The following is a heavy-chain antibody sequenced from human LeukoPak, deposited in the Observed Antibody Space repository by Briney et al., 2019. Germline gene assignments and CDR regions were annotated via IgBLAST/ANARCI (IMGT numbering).Heavy chain of an antibody. Sequence: SQTLSLTCAISGDSVSSNSAVWNWIRQSPSRGLEWLGRTYYRSEWYNDYAVNVRGRITISPDTSKNQFSLHLNSVTPEDTAIYYCARWVGSAGRFEYWDQGTLVTVSS. V-gene: IGHV6-1*01. D-gene: IGHD1-26*01. CDR3: ARWVGSAGRFEY. CDR2: TYYRSEWYN. J-gene: IGHJ4*02. CDR1: GDSVSSNSAV.